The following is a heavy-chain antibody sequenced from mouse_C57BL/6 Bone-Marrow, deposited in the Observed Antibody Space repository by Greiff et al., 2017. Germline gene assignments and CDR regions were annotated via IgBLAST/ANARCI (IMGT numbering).Heavy chain of an antibody. CDR3: ASASYRCAY. CDR1: GYSITSGYY. D-gene: IGHD2-12*01. CDR2: ISYDGSN. Sequence: EVQVVASGPGLVKPSQSLSLTCSVTGYSITSGYYWNWIRQFPGNKLEWMGYISYDGSNNYNPYLKNRISITRDTSNNQFFRKLNSVTTEDTATYYCASASYRCAYWGQGTLVTVSA. V-gene: IGHV3-6*01. J-gene: IGHJ3*01.